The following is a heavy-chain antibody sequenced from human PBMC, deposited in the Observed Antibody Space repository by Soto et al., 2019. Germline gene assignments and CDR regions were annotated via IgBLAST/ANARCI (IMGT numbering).Heavy chain of an antibody. CDR1: GFTFSSYA. J-gene: IGHJ4*02. CDR3: ARTMIYCSGGSCYPDY. D-gene: IGHD2-15*01. CDR2: VIGSGGST. V-gene: IGHV3-23*01. Sequence: EVQLLESGGGLVQPGGSLRLSCAASGFTFSSYAMSWVRQAPGKGLEWVSAVIGSGGSTYYADSVNGRFTIARDNSKNTLYLQMISLRAEETAVYYCARTMIYCSGGSCYPDYWGQGTLVTVSS.